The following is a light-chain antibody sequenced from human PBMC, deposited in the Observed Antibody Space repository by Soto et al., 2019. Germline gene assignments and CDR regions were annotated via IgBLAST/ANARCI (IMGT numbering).Light chain of an antibody. V-gene: IGLV2-23*02. Sequence: QSALTQPASVSGSPGQSITITCTGTSSDVATYNRVSWYQHHPGKAPKLLISEVIKRPSGVSNRFSGSKSGNTASLTISGLQAEDEAAYYCCSYTNTGTFVFGSGTKVTVL. CDR1: SSDVATYNR. J-gene: IGLJ1*01. CDR3: CSYTNTGTFV. CDR2: EVI.